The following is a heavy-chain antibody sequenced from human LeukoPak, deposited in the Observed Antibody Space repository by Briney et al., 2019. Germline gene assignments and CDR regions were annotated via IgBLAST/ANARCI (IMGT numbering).Heavy chain of an antibody. J-gene: IGHJ4*02. CDR1: GFTFSSYS. Sequence: GGSLRLSCAASGFTFSSYSMHWVRQAPGKGLEWVAVISYDGSNKYYPDSVKGRFTISRDNSKNTLYLQMNSLRAEDTAVYYCAREYDYVWGSYRPFDYWGQRTLVTVSS. CDR2: ISYDGSNK. V-gene: IGHV3-30-3*01. D-gene: IGHD3-16*02. CDR3: AREYDYVWGSYRPFDY.